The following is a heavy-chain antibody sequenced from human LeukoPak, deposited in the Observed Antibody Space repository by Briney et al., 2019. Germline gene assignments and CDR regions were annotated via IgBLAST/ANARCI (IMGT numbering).Heavy chain of an antibody. CDR3: ARAGRITMIVGYFDY. CDR1: GGSISSYY. Sequence: SETLSLTCTVSGGSISSYYWSWIRQPPGKGLEWIGYIYYSGSTNYNPSLKSRVTISVDTSKNQFSLKLSSATAADTAVYYCARAGRITMIVGYFDYWGQGTLVTVSS. D-gene: IGHD3-22*01. V-gene: IGHV4-59*12. CDR2: IYYSGST. J-gene: IGHJ4*02.